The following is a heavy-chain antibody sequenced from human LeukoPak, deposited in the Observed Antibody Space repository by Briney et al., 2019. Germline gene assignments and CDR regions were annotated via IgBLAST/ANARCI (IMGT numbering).Heavy chain of an antibody. CDR2: ISSSSSYI. CDR1: RFTFSSYS. Sequence: GGSLRLSCAASRFTFSSYSMNWVRQAPGKGLEWVSSISSSSSYIYYADSVKGRFTISRDNAKNSLYLQMNSLRAEDTAVYYCAKTPRMAVAGDWGQGTLVTVSS. V-gene: IGHV3-21*04. D-gene: IGHD6-19*01. CDR3: AKTPRMAVAGD. J-gene: IGHJ4*02.